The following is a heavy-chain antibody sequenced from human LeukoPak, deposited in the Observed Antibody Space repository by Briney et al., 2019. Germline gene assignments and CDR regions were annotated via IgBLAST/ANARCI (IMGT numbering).Heavy chain of an antibody. CDR3: AKPQYYDFWSGYSY. D-gene: IGHD3-3*01. CDR2: VSGSSNYI. V-gene: IGHV3-21*04. J-gene: IGHJ4*02. CDR1: GFTFISYS. Sequence: PGGSLRLSCAASGFTFISYSMNWVRQAPGKGLEWVSSVSGSSNYIYYADSVKGRFTISRDNAKNSLYLQMNSLRAEDTAVYYCAKPQYYDFWSGYSYWGQGTLVTVSS.